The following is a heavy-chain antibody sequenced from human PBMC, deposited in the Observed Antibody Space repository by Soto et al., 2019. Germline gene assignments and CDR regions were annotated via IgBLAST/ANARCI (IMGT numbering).Heavy chain of an antibody. J-gene: IGHJ6*02. Sequence: GASVKVSCKASGYTFTGYYMHWVRQAPGQGLEWMGWINPNSGGTNYAQKIQGWVTMTRDTSISTAYMELSRLRSDDTAVYYCARDEGTIFGVAAPYYYYYGMDVWGQGTTVTVSS. CDR2: INPNSGGT. V-gene: IGHV1-2*04. CDR1: GYTFTGYY. D-gene: IGHD3-3*01. CDR3: ARDEGTIFGVAAPYYYYYGMDV.